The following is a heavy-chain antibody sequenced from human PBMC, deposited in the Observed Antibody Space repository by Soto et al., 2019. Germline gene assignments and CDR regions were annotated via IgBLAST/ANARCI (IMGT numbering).Heavy chain of an antibody. J-gene: IGHJ5*02. CDR2: IYYSGST. CDR3: ARSVTP. D-gene: IGHD3-10*01. Sequence: QVQLQESGPGLVKPSQTLSLTCTVSGGSISSGGYYWSWIRQHPGKSLEWIGYIYYSGSTYYNPSLKRRVTISVDTSKTLFSLTPSSVTAAETAVYYCARSVTPWGQGTLVTVSS. V-gene: IGHV4-31*03. CDR1: GGSISSGGYY.